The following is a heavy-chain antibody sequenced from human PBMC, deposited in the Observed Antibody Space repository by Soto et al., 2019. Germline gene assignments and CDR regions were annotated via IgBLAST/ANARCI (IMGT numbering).Heavy chain of an antibody. Sequence: XESLTISLEGSGYSFTNYWIGWVRQMPGKGLEWMGMIYPGDSNARYSPSFQGQVTISVDKSISTAYLQWSSLKASDTAMYYCARLAGGNYYYGMDVWGQGTTVTVS. D-gene: IGHD3-16*01. V-gene: IGHV5-51*01. CDR3: ARLAGGNYYYGMDV. J-gene: IGHJ6*02. CDR1: GYSFTNYW. CDR2: IYPGDSNA.